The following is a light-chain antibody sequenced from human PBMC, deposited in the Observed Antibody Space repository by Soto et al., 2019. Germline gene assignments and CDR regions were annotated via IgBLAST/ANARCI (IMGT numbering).Light chain of an antibody. V-gene: IGLV2-8*01. CDR2: EVS. J-gene: IGLJ1*01. CDR1: SSEVGGYNY. CDR3: SSYAGSNNFV. Sequence: QSVLTQPPSASGSPGQSVTISCTGTSSEVGGYNYVSWYQQHPGKAPQLMIYEVSKRPSGVPDRFSGSKSGNTASLTVSGLQAEDEADYYCSSYAGSNNFVFGTGTKVTVL.